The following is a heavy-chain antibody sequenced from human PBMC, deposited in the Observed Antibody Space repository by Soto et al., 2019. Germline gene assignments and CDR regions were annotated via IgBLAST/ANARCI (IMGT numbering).Heavy chain of an antibody. CDR1: GFTFDNYA. V-gene: IGHV3-23*01. J-gene: IGHJ6*01. CDR2: IRGSGDVT. CDR3: AKEALDYDFWSGYYPPYYYYGMDV. Sequence: GGSLRLSCFASGFTFDNYAMSWVRQAPGKGLEWVSTIRGSGDVTYSADSVKGRFTVSRDNSKNTLYLQMNSLRAEDTAVYYCAKEALDYDFWSGYYPPYYYYGMDVWGQGTTVTVSS. D-gene: IGHD3-3*01.